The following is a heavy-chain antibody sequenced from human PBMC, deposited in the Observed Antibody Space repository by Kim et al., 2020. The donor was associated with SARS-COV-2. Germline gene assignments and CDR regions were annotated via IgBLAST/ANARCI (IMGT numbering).Heavy chain of an antibody. J-gene: IGHJ3*02. CDR1: GFTFSSYA. V-gene: IGHV3-30*04. D-gene: IGHD3-22*01. Sequence: GGSLRLSCAASGFTFSSYAMHWVRQAPGKGLEWVAVISYDGSNKYYADSVKGRFTISRDNSKNTLYLQMNSLRAEDTAVYYCASIPAESAIDYYDSSGYSAFDIWGQGTMVTVSS. CDR3: ASIPAESAIDYYDSSGYSAFDI. CDR2: ISYDGSNK.